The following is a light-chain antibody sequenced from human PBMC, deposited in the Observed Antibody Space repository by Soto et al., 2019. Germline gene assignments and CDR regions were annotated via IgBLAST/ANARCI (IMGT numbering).Light chain of an antibody. CDR2: DAS. J-gene: IGKJ2*01. V-gene: IGKV3-15*01. Sequence: EIVMTQSPATVSVSTGERATLSCRASQSVSSKLAWYQQKPGQPPRLLIFDASARATGVPDRFSGRGSGTEFILTISRLQSEDFAVYYCQQYNDWPPYTFGQGTKVDI. CDR3: QQYNDWPPYT. CDR1: QSVSSK.